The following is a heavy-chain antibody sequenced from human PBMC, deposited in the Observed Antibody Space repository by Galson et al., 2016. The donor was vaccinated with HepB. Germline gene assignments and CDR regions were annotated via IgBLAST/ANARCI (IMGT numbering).Heavy chain of an antibody. CDR2: IWYDGSNK. V-gene: IGHV3-33*06. CDR3: TKDVGPIFYDY. CDR1: GLTFSSYN. Sequence: SLRLSCAVSGLTFSSYNMNWVRQAPGKGLEWVAVIWYDGSNKYYADSVKGRFTISRDNSKNTLYLQMNSLRAEDTAVYLCTKDVGPIFYDYWGQGTLVTVSS. J-gene: IGHJ4*02. D-gene: IGHD1-26*01.